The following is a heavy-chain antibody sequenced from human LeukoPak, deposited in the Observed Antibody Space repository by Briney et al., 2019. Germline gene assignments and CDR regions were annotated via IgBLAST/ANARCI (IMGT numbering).Heavy chain of an antibody. J-gene: IGHJ3*02. CDR2: IHYSGST. V-gene: IGHV4-59*12. D-gene: IGHD3-10*01. CDR3: ATDGSGSDI. CDR1: GGSISPYY. Sequence: SETLSLTCTVSGGSISPYYWSWIRQPPGKGLEWIGYIHYSGSTKYNPSLKSRATFTVDTSKNQFSLKLSSVTAADTAVYYCATDGSGSDIWGQGTMVTVSS.